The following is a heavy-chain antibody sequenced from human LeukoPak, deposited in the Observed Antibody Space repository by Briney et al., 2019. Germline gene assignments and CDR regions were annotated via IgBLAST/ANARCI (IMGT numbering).Heavy chain of an antibody. Sequence: GGSLRLSCAASGFTVSSNYMSWVRQAPGKGLEWVSTISATGGSTYYADSVKGRFTISRANSKNTLFLQMNSLRAEDTAVYFCAKVARGPAGVDFWGQGTLVTVSS. CDR1: GFTVSSNY. J-gene: IGHJ4*02. V-gene: IGHV3-23*01. CDR3: AKVARGPAGVDF. CDR2: ISATGGST. D-gene: IGHD3-10*01.